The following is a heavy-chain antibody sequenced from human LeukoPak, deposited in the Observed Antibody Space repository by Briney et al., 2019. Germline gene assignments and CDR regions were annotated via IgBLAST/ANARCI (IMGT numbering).Heavy chain of an antibody. CDR1: GGTFSSYA. Sequence: SVKVSCKASGGTFSSYAIGWVRQAPGQGLEWMGGIIPIFGTANYAQKFQGRVTITTDESTSTAYMELSSLRSEDTAVYYCASTSPYCGGDCSIDYWGQGTLVTVSS. CDR2: IIPIFGTA. V-gene: IGHV1-69*05. CDR3: ASTSPYCGGDCSIDY. J-gene: IGHJ4*02. D-gene: IGHD2-21*02.